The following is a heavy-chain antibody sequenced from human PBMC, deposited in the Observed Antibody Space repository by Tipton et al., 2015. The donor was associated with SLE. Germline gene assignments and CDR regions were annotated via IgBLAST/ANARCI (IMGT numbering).Heavy chain of an antibody. D-gene: IGHD4-23*01. CDR1: GGSISSGGYY. V-gene: IGHV4-39*07. J-gene: IGHJ4*02. CDR2: INHSGST. Sequence: TLSLTCTVSGGSISSGGYYWSWIRQPPGKGLEWIGEINHSGSTNYNPSLKSRVTMSVDTSKNQFSLKLSSVTAADTAVYYCARSVTLRWPLDYWGQGTLVTVSS. CDR3: ARSVTLRWPLDY.